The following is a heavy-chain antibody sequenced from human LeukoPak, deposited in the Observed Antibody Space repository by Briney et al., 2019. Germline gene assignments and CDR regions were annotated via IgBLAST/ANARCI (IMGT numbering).Heavy chain of an antibody. CDR3: ARESGSGSSYYYYMDV. CDR1: GFTFSSYS. J-gene: IGHJ6*03. D-gene: IGHD3-10*01. Sequence: GGSLRLSCAASGFTFSSYSMNWVRQAPGKGLEWVSSISSSSSYIYYADSVKGRFTISRDNAKNSLYLQMNSLRAEDTAVYYCARESGSGSSYYYYMDVWGKGTTVTVSS. CDR2: ISSSSSYI. V-gene: IGHV3-21*01.